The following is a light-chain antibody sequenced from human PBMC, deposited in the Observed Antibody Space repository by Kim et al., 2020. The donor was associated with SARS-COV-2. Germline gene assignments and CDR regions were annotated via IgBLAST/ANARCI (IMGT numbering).Light chain of an antibody. V-gene: IGLV3-25*03. CDR1: ALPKQY. CDR2: KDS. Sequence: PGQTARITCSGDALPKQYAYWYQQKPGQAPGLVIYKDSERPSGIPERFSGSSSGTTVTLTISGVQAEDGADYYCQSADSSGTYVVFGGGTQLTVL. CDR3: QSADSSGTYVV. J-gene: IGLJ2*01.